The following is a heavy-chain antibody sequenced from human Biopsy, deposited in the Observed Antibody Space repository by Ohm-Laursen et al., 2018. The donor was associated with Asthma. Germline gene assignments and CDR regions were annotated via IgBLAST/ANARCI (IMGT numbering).Heavy chain of an antibody. Sequence: SDTLSLTCSLSSGSGGYMRSGNYYWGWIRQPPGKGLEWIGSIYYSGTTYYNPSLESRVTVSADTSKNQSSLKLTSVTAADTAVYYCVRGSSSWHHGPFHYYYGLDVWGQGTTATVSS. CDR1: SGSGGYMRSGNYY. CDR3: VRGSSSWHHGPFHYYYGLDV. CDR2: IYYSGTT. D-gene: IGHD6-13*01. J-gene: IGHJ6*02. V-gene: IGHV4-39*01.